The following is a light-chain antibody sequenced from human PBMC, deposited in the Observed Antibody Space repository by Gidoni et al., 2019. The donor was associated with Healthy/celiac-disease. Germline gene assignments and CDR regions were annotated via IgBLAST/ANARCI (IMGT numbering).Light chain of an antibody. V-gene: IGLV1-44*01. CDR2: SNN. Sequence: QSVLTQPPSASGTPGQGVTISCSVSSSNIGSNTVNWYQQLPGTAPKLLIYSNNQRPSGVPDRFSGSKSGTSASLAISGLQSEDEADYYCAAWDDSLNGWVFGGGTKLTVL. J-gene: IGLJ3*02. CDR3: AAWDDSLNGWV. CDR1: SSNIGSNT.